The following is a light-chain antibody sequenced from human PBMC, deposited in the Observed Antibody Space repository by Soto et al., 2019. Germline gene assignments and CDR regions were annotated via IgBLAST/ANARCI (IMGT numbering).Light chain of an antibody. V-gene: IGLV2-8*01. CDR1: SSDVGGYNY. CDR2: EVS. Sequence: QSALTQPPSASGSPGQSVTISCTGTSSDVGGYNYVSWYQQHPGKAPKLMIYEVSKRPSGVPDRFSGAKSGNTASLTVSRLQAEDEGDYYCSSYAGSNXXVVXXXXTXRXXL. J-gene: IGLJ2*01. CDR3: SSYAGSNXXVV.